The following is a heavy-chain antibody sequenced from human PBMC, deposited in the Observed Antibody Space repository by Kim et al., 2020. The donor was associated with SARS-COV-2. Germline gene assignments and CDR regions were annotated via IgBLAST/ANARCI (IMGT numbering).Heavy chain of an antibody. CDR1: GFTFSSYA. D-gene: IGHD3-22*01. V-gene: IGHV3-23*01. Sequence: GGSLRLSCAASGFTFSSYAMSWVRQAPGKGLEWVSAISGSGGSPYYADSVKGRFTISRDNSKNTLYLQMNSLRAEDTAVYYCARIGRYYDSSGGNYWGQGTLVIVSS. CDR2: ISGSGGSP. J-gene: IGHJ4*02. CDR3: ARIGRYYDSSGGNY.